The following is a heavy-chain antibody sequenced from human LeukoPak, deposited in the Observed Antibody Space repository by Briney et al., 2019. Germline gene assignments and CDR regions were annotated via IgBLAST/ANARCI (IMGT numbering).Heavy chain of an antibody. J-gene: IGHJ3*02. V-gene: IGHV1-2*02. CDR3: ARDSDYDFWSGYRLDAFDI. CDR2: INPNSGGT. CDR1: GYTFTGYY. Sequence: VASVKVSCKASGYTFTGYYMHWVRQAPGQGLEWMGWINPNSGGTNYAQKFQGRVTMTRDTSISTAYMELSRLRSDDTAVYYCARDSDYDFWSGYRLDAFDIWGQGTMVTVSS. D-gene: IGHD3-3*01.